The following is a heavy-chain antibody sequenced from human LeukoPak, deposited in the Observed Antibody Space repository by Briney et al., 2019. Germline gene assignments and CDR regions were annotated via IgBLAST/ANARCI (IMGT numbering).Heavy chain of an antibody. CDR1: GFTFSSYS. J-gene: IGHJ4*02. V-gene: IGHV3-21*01. CDR2: ISSSSSYI. Sequence: GGSLRLSCAAPGFTFSSYSMNRVRQAPGKGLEWVSSISSSSSYIYYADSVKGRFTISRDNAKNSLYLQMNSLRAEDTAVYYCARDRGSGWYGYDYWGQGTLVTVSS. D-gene: IGHD6-19*01. CDR3: ARDRGSGWYGYDY.